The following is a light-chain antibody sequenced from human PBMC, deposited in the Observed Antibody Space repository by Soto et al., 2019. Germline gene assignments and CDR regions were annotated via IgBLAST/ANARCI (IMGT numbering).Light chain of an antibody. CDR3: HQYYSYPWT. CDR2: RAS. Sequence: DIPMTQSPSTLSASVGHRVTITCRASQSVSSSLAWYQQKPGTVPKLLINRASSLETGVPSRFSGSGSGTEFTLTISSLQPDDFATYYCHQYYSYPWTFGQGTKVDIK. J-gene: IGKJ1*01. V-gene: IGKV1-5*03. CDR1: QSVSSS.